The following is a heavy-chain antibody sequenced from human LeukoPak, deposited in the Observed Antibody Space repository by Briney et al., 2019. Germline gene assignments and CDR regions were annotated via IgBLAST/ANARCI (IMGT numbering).Heavy chain of an antibody. CDR1: GYSFTSYW. CDR3: ARQREQLGGYWFDP. J-gene: IGHJ5*02. Sequence: GESLKISCKVSGYSFTSYWIGWVRQMPGKGLEWMGIIYPGDSDTRYSPSFQGQVTISADKSISTAYLQWSSLKASDTAMYYCARQREQLGGYWFDPWAREPWSPSPQ. D-gene: IGHD6-6*01. V-gene: IGHV5-51*01. CDR2: IYPGDSDT.